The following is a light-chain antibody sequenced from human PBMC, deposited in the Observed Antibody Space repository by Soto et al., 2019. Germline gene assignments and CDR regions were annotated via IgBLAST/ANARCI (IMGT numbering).Light chain of an antibody. V-gene: IGKV1-5*01. Sequence: DIQMTQSPSTLSASVGDRVTITCRASQSTGGWLAWFQQKPGKAPKLLIYDASNLQTGVPRRFSGGGTGTEFTLTISGLQTDDFASYYCLQYNSYPYTFGQGTKLEI. CDR3: LQYNSYPYT. J-gene: IGKJ2*01. CDR1: QSTGGW. CDR2: DAS.